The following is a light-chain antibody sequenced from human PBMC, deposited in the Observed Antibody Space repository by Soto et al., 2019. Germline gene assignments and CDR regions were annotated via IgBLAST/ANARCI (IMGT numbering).Light chain of an antibody. CDR2: EVS. V-gene: IGLV2-23*02. CDR3: CSYAGSSTF. J-gene: IGLJ1*01. Sequence: QSVLTQPASVSGSPGQSITISCTGTSSEVGSYNLVSWYQQHPGKAPKLMIYEVSKRPSGVSNRFSGSKSGNTASLTISGLQAEDEADYYCCSYAGSSTFFGTGTKVTVL. CDR1: SSEVGSYNL.